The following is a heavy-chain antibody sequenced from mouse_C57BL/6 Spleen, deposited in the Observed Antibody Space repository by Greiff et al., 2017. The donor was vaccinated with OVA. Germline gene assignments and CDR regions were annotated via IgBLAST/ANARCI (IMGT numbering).Heavy chain of an antibody. CDR2: ISYSGST. V-gene: IGHV3-8*01. Sequence: EVQRVESGPGLAKPSQTLSLTCSVTGYSITSDYWNWIRKFPGNKLEYMGYISYSGSTYYNPSPKSRISITRDTSKNQYYLQLNSGTPEDTDTYYCERRREGGQRRLRDAMDCWGQATSVTVST. CDR1: GYSITSDY. J-gene: IGHJ4*01. CDR3: ERRREGGQRRLRDAMDC. D-gene: IGHD3-2*02.